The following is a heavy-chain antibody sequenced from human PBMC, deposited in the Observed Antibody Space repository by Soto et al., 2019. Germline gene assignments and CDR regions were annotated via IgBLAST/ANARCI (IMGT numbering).Heavy chain of an antibody. CDR3: ARDNFYYYDSSGYYYDY. J-gene: IGHJ4*02. CDR1: GFTFSSYS. V-gene: IGHV3-21*01. CDR2: ISSSSSYI. Sequence: GGSLRLSCAASGFTFSSYSMNWVRQAPGKGLEWVSSISSSSSYIYYADSVKGRFTISRDNAKNSLYLQMNSLRAEDTAVYYCARDNFYYYDSSGYYYDYWGQGTLVTVSS. D-gene: IGHD3-22*01.